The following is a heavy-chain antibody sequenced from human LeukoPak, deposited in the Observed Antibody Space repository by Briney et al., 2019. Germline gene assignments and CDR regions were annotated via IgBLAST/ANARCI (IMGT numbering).Heavy chain of an antibody. Sequence: GGSLRLSCAAYGFTFSSYWMHWVRPAPGQGLVWVSRINSDGSSTSYADSVKGRFTISRDNAKNTLYLQMNSLRAEDTAVYYCARGYGSSRGWYWGQGTLVTVSS. CDR2: INSDGSST. CDR3: ARGYGSSRGWY. V-gene: IGHV3-74*01. D-gene: IGHD6-6*01. CDR1: GFTFSSYW. J-gene: IGHJ4*02.